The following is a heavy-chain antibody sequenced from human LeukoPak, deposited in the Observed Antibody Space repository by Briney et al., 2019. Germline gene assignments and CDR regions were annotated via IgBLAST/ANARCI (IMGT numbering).Heavy chain of an antibody. V-gene: IGHV1-18*01. CDR1: GYTFTSYG. J-gene: IGHJ4*02. CDR3: ARGYSSPVPNFDY. Sequence: GASVKVSCKASGYTFTSYGISWVRQAPGQGLEWMGWISPYNGNTNYAQKLQGRVTLTTDTSANTAYMELPSLTSDDTAVYYCARGYSSPVPNFDYWGQGTLVTVSS. D-gene: IGHD6-13*01. CDR2: ISPYNGNT.